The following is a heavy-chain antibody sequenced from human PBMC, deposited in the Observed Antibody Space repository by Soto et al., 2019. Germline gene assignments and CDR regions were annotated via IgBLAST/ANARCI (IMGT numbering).Heavy chain of an antibody. Sequence: QVTLKESGPVLVKPTETLTLTCTVSGFSLSNARMGVSWIRQPPGKALEWLAHIFSNDEKSYSTSLKSRLTIXKXTXXSQVVLTMTNMDPVDTATYYCARMYYYDSSGYCDYWGQGTLVTVSS. D-gene: IGHD3-22*01. CDR3: ARMYYYDSSGYCDY. V-gene: IGHV2-26*01. CDR2: IFSNDEK. J-gene: IGHJ4*02. CDR1: GFSLSNARMG.